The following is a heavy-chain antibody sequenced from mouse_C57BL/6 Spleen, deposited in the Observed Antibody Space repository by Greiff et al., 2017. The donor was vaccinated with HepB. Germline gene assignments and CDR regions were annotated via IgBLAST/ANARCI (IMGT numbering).Heavy chain of an antibody. D-gene: IGHD2-1*01. V-gene: IGHV1-39*01. CDR3: AEGYGNRFAY. CDR2: INPNYGTT. CDR1: GYSFTDYN. J-gene: IGHJ3*01. Sequence: EVQLQQSGPELVKPGASVKISCKASGYSFTDYNMNWVKQSNGKSLEWIGVINPNYGTTSYNQKFKGKATLTVDQSSSPAYMKLNSLTSEDSAVDYGAEGYGNRFAYWGQGTLVTVSA.